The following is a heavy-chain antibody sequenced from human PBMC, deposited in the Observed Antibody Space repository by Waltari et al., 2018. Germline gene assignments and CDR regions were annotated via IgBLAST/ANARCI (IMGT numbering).Heavy chain of an antibody. D-gene: IGHD6-25*01. CDR3: ARGIAAGDY. J-gene: IGHJ4*02. V-gene: IGHV3-21*01. CDR2: ISSRSSYI. Sequence: EVQLVESGGGLVKPGGSLRISCAASGFTFSSYSMNWVRQAPGKGMEWVSSISSRSSYIYYADSGKGRFTISRDNAKNSLYLQMNSLRAEDTAVYYCARGIAAGDYWGQGTLVTVSS. CDR1: GFTFSSYS.